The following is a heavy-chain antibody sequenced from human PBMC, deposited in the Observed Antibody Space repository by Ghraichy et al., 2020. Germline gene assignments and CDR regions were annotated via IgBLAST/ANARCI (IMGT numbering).Heavy chain of an antibody. D-gene: IGHD6-19*01. CDR1: GYTFTGYY. CDR2: INPNSGGT. Sequence: ASVKVSCKASGYTFTGYYMHWVRQAPGQGLEWMGWINPNSGGTNYAQKFQGWVTMTRDTSISTAYMELSRLRSDDTAVYYCAREGRYSSGWYGSVRGGFDYWGQGTLVTVSS. CDR3: AREGRYSSGWYGSVRGGFDY. J-gene: IGHJ4*02. V-gene: IGHV1-2*04.